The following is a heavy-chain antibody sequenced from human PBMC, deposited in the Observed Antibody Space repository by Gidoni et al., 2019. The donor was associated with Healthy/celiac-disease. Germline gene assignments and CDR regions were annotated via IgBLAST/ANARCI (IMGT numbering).Heavy chain of an antibody. CDR3: ARGRIGGYDILTGYYDGVRSVLATLPGVSGKIYYYYYMDV. CDR2: IYSSGST. J-gene: IGHJ6*03. V-gene: IGHV4-59*01. CDR1: GGSISSYY. Sequence: QVQLQESGPGLVKPSETLSLTCTVSGGSISSYYWSWIRQPPGRGLEWIGNIYSSGSTNYNPSLKSRVTISVDTSKNQFSLKLSSVTAADTAVYYCARGRIGGYDILTGYYDGVRSVLATLPGVSGKIYYYYYMDVWGKGTTVTVSS. D-gene: IGHD3-9*01.